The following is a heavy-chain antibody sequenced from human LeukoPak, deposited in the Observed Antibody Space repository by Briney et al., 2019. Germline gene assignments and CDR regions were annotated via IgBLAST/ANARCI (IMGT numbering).Heavy chain of an antibody. CDR2: IYYSGST. CDR1: GGSISSGGYY. CDR3: ARDSMAAANWFDP. Sequence: SQTQSLTCTVSGGSISSGGYYWSWIRQHPGKGLEWIGYIYYSGSTYYNPSLKSRVTISVDTSKNQFSLKLSSVTAADTAVYYCARDSMAAANWFDPWGQGTLVTVSS. J-gene: IGHJ5*02. D-gene: IGHD6-13*01. V-gene: IGHV4-31*03.